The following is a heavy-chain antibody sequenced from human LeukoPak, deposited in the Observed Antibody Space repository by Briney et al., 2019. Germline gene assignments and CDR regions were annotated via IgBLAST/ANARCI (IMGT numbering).Heavy chain of an antibody. CDR3: AREGGTTNYGMDV. CDR1: GFTFSNYW. CDR2: IKQDGSEK. J-gene: IGHJ6*02. Sequence: GGSLRLSCVASGFTFSNYWLGWVRQAPGKGLEWVANIKQDGSEKYYVDSVKGRFTISRDNAKNSLYLQMNSLRAEDTAVYYCAREGGTTNYGMDVWGQGTTVTVSS. D-gene: IGHD1-7*01. V-gene: IGHV3-7*01.